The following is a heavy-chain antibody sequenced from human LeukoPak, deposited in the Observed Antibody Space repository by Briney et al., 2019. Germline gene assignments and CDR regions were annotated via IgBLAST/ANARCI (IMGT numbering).Heavy chain of an antibody. CDR3: ARDAFVVRYFDWLLAEGNWFDP. CDR2: ISSSGSTI. J-gene: IGHJ5*02. CDR1: GFTFSDYY. V-gene: IGHV3-11*04. Sequence: GGSLRLSCAASGFTFSDYYMSWIRQAPGKGLEWVSYISSSGSTIYYADSVKGRFTISRDNAKNSLYLQMNSLRAEDTAVYYCARDAFVVRYFDWLLAEGNWFDPWGQGTLVTVSS. D-gene: IGHD3-9*01.